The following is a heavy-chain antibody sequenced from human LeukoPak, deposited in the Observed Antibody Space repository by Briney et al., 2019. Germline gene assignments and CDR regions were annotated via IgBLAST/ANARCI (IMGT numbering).Heavy chain of an antibody. CDR1: GDSLRDYY. Sequence: SETLSLTCTVSGDSLRDYYWNWIRQTQEKGLEWIGYIYYDANTRSNPSLKSRVTLSVDTSRNQFSLNLTSVTAADSAVYFCARGRFGSPPGCFDSWGQGTLVTVSP. V-gene: IGHV4-59*01. J-gene: IGHJ5*01. CDR2: IYYDANT. CDR3: ARGRFGSPPGCFDS. D-gene: IGHD3-10*01.